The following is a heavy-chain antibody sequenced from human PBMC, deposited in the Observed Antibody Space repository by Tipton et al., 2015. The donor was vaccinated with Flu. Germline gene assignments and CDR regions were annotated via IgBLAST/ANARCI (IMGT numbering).Heavy chain of an antibody. V-gene: IGHV3-64*01. CDR1: GFSFSTYA. Sequence: GSLRLSCAASGFSFSTYAMHWVRQAPGRRPEFVSSISNNGGSTYYTNSVKGRFIISRDNSKDTLYLQMGSLRAEDMAMYFCARAPWAVGIPGAFDIWGQGTVVTVSS. J-gene: IGHJ3*02. D-gene: IGHD1-14*01. CDR2: ISNNGGST. CDR3: ARAPWAVGIPGAFDI.